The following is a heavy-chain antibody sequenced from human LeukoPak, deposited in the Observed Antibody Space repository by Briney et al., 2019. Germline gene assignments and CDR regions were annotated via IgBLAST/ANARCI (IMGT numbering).Heavy chain of an antibody. D-gene: IGHD2-15*01. CDR2: IDGSGGTT. J-gene: IGHJ4*02. Sequence: GGSLRLSCAASGFTFSSYSMNWVRQAPGKGLEWVSSIDGSGGTTYYADSVKGRFTVSRDNSKNTLYLQMNSLRVEDTALYYCAKGRSGSCYSQSDYWGQGTLVTVSS. V-gene: IGHV3-23*01. CDR1: GFTFSSYS. CDR3: AKGRSGSCYSQSDY.